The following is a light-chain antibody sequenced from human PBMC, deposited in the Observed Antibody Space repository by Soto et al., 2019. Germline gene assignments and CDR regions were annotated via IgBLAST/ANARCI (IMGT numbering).Light chain of an antibody. Sequence: QSALTQPPSVSGSPGQSVTISCTGTSSDVGSYNRVSWYQQPPGTAPKLLIYEVSNRPSGVPDRFSGSKSGNTASLTISGLQTEDEADYYCSSYTSSSTVVFAEGPSSPS. CDR3: SSYTSSSTVV. J-gene: IGLJ2*01. CDR2: EVS. V-gene: IGLV2-18*02. CDR1: SSDVGSYNR.